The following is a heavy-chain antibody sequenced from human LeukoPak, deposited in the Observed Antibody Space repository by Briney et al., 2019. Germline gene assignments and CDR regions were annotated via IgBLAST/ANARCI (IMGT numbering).Heavy chain of an antibody. CDR2: IYTSGST. CDR3: ARGHPRSSSWSSSWYDWFDP. J-gene: IGHJ5*02. V-gene: IGHV4-61*02. CDR1: SGSISSGSYY. D-gene: IGHD6-13*01. Sequence: PSQTLSLTCTVSSGSISSGSYYWSWIRQPAGKGLEWIGRIYTSGSTNYNPSLKSRVTISVDTSKNQFSLKLSSVTAADTAVYYCARGHPRSSSWSSSWYDWFDPWGQGTLVTVSS.